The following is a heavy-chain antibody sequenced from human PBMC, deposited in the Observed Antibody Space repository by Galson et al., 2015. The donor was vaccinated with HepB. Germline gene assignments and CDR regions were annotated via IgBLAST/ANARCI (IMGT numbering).Heavy chain of an antibody. D-gene: IGHD3-22*01. CDR2: IYYSGST. J-gene: IGHJ4*02. CDR1: GGSISSYY. CDR3: AATYYYDSSGYYLLDY. Sequence: LSLTCTVSGGSISSYYWSWIRQPPGKGLEWIGYIYYSGSTNYNPSLKSRVTISVDTSKNQFSLKLSSVTAADTAVYYCAATYYYDSSGYYLLDYWGQGTLVTVSS. V-gene: IGHV4-59*01.